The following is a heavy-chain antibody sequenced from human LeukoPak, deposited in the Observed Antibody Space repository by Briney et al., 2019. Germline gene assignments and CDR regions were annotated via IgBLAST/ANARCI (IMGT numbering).Heavy chain of an antibody. V-gene: IGHV3-23*01. CDR1: EFTFSNYA. D-gene: IGHD2-2*01. Sequence: GGSLRLSCAASEFTFSNYAMSWVRQAPGKGLEWVSGISGSGNHTYYADSVKGRFTISRDNSKNTVYLQMNSLRAEDTALYYCAKSPPLYCSGTTCYLLFDYWGQGTLVTVSS. J-gene: IGHJ4*02. CDR3: AKSPPLYCSGTTCYLLFDY. CDR2: ISGSGNHT.